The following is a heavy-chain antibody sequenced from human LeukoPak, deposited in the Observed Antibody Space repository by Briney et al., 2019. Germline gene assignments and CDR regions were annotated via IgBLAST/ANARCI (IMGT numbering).Heavy chain of an antibody. J-gene: IGHJ6*03. Sequence: PGGSLRLSCAVSGFTLSNYWMSWVRQAPGKGLEWVANIKQDGCEKYYVDSVKGRFTISRDNAKNSLYLQMNSLRAEDTAVYYCARLYRDSSSWTTYYYYYYMDVWGKGTTVTVSS. D-gene: IGHD6-13*01. CDR1: GFTLSNYW. CDR3: ARLYRDSSSWTTYYYYYYMDV. CDR2: IKQDGCEK. V-gene: IGHV3-7*01.